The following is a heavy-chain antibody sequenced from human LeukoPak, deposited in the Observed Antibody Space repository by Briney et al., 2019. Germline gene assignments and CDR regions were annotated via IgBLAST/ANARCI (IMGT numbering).Heavy chain of an antibody. Sequence: SETLSLTCAVYGGSFSSYYWSWIRQPPGKGLEWIGYIYYSGSTNYNPSLKSRVTISVDTSKNQFSLKLSSVTAADTAVYYCARAPDTAMVPFYYGMDVWGQGTTVTVSS. J-gene: IGHJ6*02. D-gene: IGHD5-18*01. CDR1: GGSFSSYY. CDR3: ARAPDTAMVPFYYGMDV. CDR2: IYYSGST. V-gene: IGHV4-59*01.